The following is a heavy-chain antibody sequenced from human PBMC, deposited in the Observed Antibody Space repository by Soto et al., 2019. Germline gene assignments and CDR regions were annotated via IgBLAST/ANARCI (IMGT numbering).Heavy chain of an antibody. V-gene: IGHV4-34*01. J-gene: IGHJ4*02. CDR2: VKDGGHT. CDR1: GGYLSGYY. Sequence: QVQLQQWGAGLLKPSETLSLNCAVAGGYLSGYYWSWIRQPPGNGLEWIGEVKDGGHTNYSPSLRGRVTISSDTSNNQFSLRLNSVTAADTGVYYCARGQEGVVATHWDQGSLVTVSS. CDR3: ARGQEGVVATH. D-gene: IGHD5-12*01.